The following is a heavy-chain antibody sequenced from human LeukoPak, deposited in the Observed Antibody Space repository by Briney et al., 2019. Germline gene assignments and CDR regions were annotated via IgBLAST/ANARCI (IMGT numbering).Heavy chain of an antibody. CDR2: ISYDGVNQ. J-gene: IGHJ6*02. D-gene: IGHD3-9*01. Sequence: GGSLRLSCAASGFTFSSYTIHWVRQAPGRGLEWVAIISYDGVNQHYADSVKGRFTLSRDNSKNTLTLQMNSLRAEDTAVYYCARVWRRMDYNLLTGHGMDVWGQGTTVTVSS. V-gene: IGHV3-30-3*01. CDR1: GFTFSSYT. CDR3: ARVWRRMDYNLLTGHGMDV.